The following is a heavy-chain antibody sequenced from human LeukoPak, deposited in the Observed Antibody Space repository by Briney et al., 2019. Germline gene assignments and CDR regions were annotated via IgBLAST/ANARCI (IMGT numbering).Heavy chain of an antibody. CDR3: AGMTTLGYYYYGMDV. CDR1: GGSISSYY. Sequence: SETLSLTCTVSGGSISSYYWSWIRQPPGKGLEWIGYIYYSGSTNYNPSLKSRVTISVDTSENQFSLKLSSVTAADTAVYYCAGMTTLGYYYYGMDVWGQGTTVTVSS. CDR2: IYYSGST. D-gene: IGHD4-11*01. V-gene: IGHV4-59*08. J-gene: IGHJ6*02.